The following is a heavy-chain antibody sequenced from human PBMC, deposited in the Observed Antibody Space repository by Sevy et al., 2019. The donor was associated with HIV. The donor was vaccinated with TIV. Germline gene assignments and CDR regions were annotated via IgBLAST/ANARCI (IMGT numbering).Heavy chain of an antibody. V-gene: IGHV1-8*01. D-gene: IGHD1-1*01. Sequence: ASVKVSCKASGYTFTSYHINWVRQAAGQGLEWMGWMNPNSGNTGYAQKFQGRVTMTRNTSIRTAYMELNSLRSEDTAVYYCARGGAYNSVGGSSYGMVVWGQGTTVTVSS. CDR1: GYTFTSYH. J-gene: IGHJ6*02. CDR2: MNPNSGNT. CDR3: ARGGAYNSVGGSSYGMVV.